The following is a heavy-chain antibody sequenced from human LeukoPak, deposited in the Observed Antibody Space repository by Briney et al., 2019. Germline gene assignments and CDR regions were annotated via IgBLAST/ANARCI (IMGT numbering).Heavy chain of an antibody. J-gene: IGHJ4*02. CDR3: AGHAVAGTLGVDY. Sequence: SETLSLTCTVSGGSISSYYWSWIRQPPGKGLEWIGYIYYSGSTNYNPSLKSRVTISVDTSKNQFSLKLSSVTAADTAVYYCAGHAVAGTLGVDYWGQGTLVTVSS. V-gene: IGHV4-59*08. CDR2: IYYSGST. CDR1: GGSISSYY. D-gene: IGHD6-19*01.